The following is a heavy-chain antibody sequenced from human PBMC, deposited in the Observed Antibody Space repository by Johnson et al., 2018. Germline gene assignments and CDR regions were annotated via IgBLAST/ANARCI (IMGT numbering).Heavy chain of an antibody. CDR3: ARGGMSHGFDS. J-gene: IGHJ3*02. Sequence: EVQLVESGGGLVQPGGSLRLSCAASGFPFNTYWIHWVRQAPGKGLVWVSRINSDGSDTIYADSVKGQFTVSRDNAKSTLYLQINSLRAEDNAVYYGARGGMSHGFDSWGQGRMVTVAS. D-gene: IGHD3-16*01. V-gene: IGHV3-74*02. CDR2: INSDGSDT. CDR1: GFPFNTYW.